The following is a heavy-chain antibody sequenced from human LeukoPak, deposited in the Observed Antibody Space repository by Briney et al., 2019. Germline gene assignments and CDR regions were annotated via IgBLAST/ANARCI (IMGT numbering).Heavy chain of an antibody. D-gene: IGHD5-18*01. CDR3: ARGPPIRGYRYGYDTGYYYSYSMDV. CDR1: GYTFTSYD. Sequence: ASVKVSCEASGYTFTSYDINWVRQAPGQGLEWMGWMNPISGNTGHAQKFQGRVTTTRDTSISTAYMELSSLRSEDTAVYYCARGPPIRGYRYGYDTGYYYSYSMDVWGKGTTVTISS. CDR2: MNPISGNT. J-gene: IGHJ6*03. V-gene: IGHV1-8*01.